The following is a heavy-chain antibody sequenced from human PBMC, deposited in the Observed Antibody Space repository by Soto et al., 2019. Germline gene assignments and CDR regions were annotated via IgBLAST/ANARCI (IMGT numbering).Heavy chain of an antibody. J-gene: IGHJ6*02. CDR1: GYTFTGYY. D-gene: IGHD2-8*01. CDR2: INPNSGGI. V-gene: IGHV1-2*04. Sequence: GASVKVSCKASGYTFTGYYMHWVRQAPGQGLEWMGWINPNSGGINYAQKFQGWVTMTRDTSISTAYMELSRLRSDDTAVYYCARGGRLSGSYYYYGMDVWGQGTTVTVSS. CDR3: ARGGRLSGSYYYYGMDV.